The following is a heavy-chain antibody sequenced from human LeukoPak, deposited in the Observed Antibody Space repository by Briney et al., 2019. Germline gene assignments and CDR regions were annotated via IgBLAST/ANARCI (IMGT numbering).Heavy chain of an antibody. D-gene: IGHD2-2*01. V-gene: IGHV3-7*04. CDR1: GFTFSTYW. J-gene: IGHJ4*02. CDR3: ARGGYQLLWY. CDR2: IRHNGSEE. Sequence: GGSLRLSCAASGFTFSTYWMSSVRQAPGTGLEWCASIRHNGSEESYVDSVKGRFTISRDNAKNSLYLQMNSLRAEDTAVYYCARGGYQLLWYWGQGTLVTVSS.